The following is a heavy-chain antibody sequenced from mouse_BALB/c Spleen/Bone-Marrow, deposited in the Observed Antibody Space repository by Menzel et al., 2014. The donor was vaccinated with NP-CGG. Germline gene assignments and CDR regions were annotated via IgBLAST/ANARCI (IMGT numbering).Heavy chain of an antibody. Sequence: VQLQQSGAELVKPGASVKLSCTTSGFNIKDPYIHWVKQRPEQGLEWIGWIDPANYNTQYDPKFQGKATITADTPSNAAYLQLNSLTSEDTAVYYCATLTGTFDYWGQGTPVTVSA. CDR1: GFNIKDPY. V-gene: IGHV14-3*02. CDR3: ATLTGTFDY. D-gene: IGHD4-1*01. J-gene: IGHJ3*01. CDR2: IDPANYNT.